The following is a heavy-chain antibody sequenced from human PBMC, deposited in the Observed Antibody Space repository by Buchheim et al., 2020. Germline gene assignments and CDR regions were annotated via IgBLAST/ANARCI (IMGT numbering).Heavy chain of an antibody. CDR1: GFTFSNAW. J-gene: IGHJ6*02. V-gene: IGHV3-15*01. D-gene: IGHD3-3*01. Sequence: EVQLVESGGGLVKPGGSLRLSCAASGFTFSNAWMSWVRQAPGKGLEWVGRIKSKTDGGTTDYAAPVKGRFTISRDDSKNTQYLQMNSLKTEDTAVYYCTTVWGYDFWSGYYTGRDYYYYYGMDVWGQGTT. CDR3: TTVWGYDFWSGYYTGRDYYYYYGMDV. CDR2: IKSKTDGGTT.